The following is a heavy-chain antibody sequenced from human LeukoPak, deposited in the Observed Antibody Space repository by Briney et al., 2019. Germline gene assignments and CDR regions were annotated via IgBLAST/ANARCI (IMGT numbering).Heavy chain of an antibody. CDR3: ARDGSGSGDY. Sequence: GGSLRLSCAASGLAFSDYWMSWVRQAPGEGLEWVASISSDSTNIYYTDSVKGRFTISRDNAKTSLYLQMNSLILEDTAVYYCARDGSGSGDYWGQGTLVTVSS. J-gene: IGHJ4*02. CDR2: ISSDSTNI. CDR1: GLAFSDYW. V-gene: IGHV3-21*01. D-gene: IGHD2-15*01.